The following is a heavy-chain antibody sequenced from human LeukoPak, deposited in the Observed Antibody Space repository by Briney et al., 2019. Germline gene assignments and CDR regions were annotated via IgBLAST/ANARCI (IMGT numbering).Heavy chain of an antibody. D-gene: IGHD3-22*01. CDR1: GFTFEDYA. Sequence: PGGSLTLSCAASGFTFEDYAMHWVRQAPGEGLEWVSGISWNSGSIGYADSVKGRFTISRDNAKNSLYLQTNSLRAEDTALYYCARDDYYDSSGYYSEIDYWGQGTLVTVSS. CDR3: ARDDYYDSSGYYSEIDY. J-gene: IGHJ4*02. CDR2: ISWNSGSI. V-gene: IGHV3-9*01.